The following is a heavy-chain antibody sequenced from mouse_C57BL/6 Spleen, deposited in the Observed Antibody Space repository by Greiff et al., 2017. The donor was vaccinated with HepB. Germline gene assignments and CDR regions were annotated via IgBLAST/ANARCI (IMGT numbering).Heavy chain of an antibody. CDR1: GFTFSDYG. CDR2: ISSGSSTI. Sequence: DVKLVESGGGLVKPGGSLKLSCAASGFTFSDYGMHWVRQAPEKGLEWVAYISSGSSTIYYADTVKGRFTISRDNAKNTLFLQMTSLRSEDTAMYYCARQAYYGFFAYWGQGTLVTVSA. J-gene: IGHJ3*01. V-gene: IGHV5-17*01. CDR3: ARQAYYGFFAY. D-gene: IGHD1-1*01.